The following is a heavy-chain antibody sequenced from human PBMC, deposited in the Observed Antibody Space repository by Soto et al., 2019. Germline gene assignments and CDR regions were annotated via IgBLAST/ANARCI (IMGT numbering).Heavy chain of an antibody. CDR3: ARVMGDWGTYYYYYGMDV. CDR2: IYHSGTT. J-gene: IGHJ6*02. CDR1: GDSISSGYY. V-gene: IGHV4-38-2*01. D-gene: IGHD3-16*01. Sequence: SETLSLTCAVSGDSISSGYYWAWIRQPPGKGQEWIGSIYHSGTTYYNPSLKSRLTISVDTSRNQFSLKLRSVTAADTAVYYCARVMGDWGTYYYYYGMDVWGQGTSVTVSS.